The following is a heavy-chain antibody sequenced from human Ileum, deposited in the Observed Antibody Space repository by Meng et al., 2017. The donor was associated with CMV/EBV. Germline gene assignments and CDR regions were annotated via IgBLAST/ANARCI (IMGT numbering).Heavy chain of an antibody. CDR1: GGSSGSYY. D-gene: IGHD1-1*01. CDR3: ARDTGTTGTGSLFDY. Sequence: GPCLVKSSETLSLTCTVSGGSSGSYYWNWIRQPDGKGLEWIGRIHTTDSTNYNPSFKSRDTISVDTSKNQFSLKLTSMTAADTAVYYCARDTGTTGTGSLFDYWGQGILVTVSS. V-gene: IGHV4-4*07. J-gene: IGHJ4*02. CDR2: IHTTDST.